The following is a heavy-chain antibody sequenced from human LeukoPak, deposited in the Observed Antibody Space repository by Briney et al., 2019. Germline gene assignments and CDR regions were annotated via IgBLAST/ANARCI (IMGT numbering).Heavy chain of an antibody. D-gene: IGHD4-23*01. CDR1: GFTFSSYW. J-gene: IGHJ6*02. V-gene: IGHV3-23*01. CDR2: ISGSGGNT. CDR3: AKGNGGNSGEYFYYGMDV. Sequence: GGSLRLSCAASGFTFSSYWMMWLRQAPGKGLEWVSAISGSGGNTYYADSVKGRFTISRDNSKNTLYLQLTSLRAEDTAVYYCAKGNGGNSGEYFYYGMDVWGQGTTVTVSS.